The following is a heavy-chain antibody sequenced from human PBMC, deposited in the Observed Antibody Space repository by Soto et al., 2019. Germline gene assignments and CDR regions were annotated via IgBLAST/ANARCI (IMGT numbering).Heavy chain of an antibody. V-gene: IGHV5-10-1*01. CDR2: IDPSDSYT. J-gene: IGHJ4*02. CDR3: AIPRGPGLLSAPDY. D-gene: IGHD2-2*01. Sequence: GESLKISCKGSGYSFTSYWISWVRQMPGKGPEWMGRIDPSDSYTNYSPSFQGHVTISADKSISTAYLQWSSLKASDTAMYYCAIPRGPGLLSAPDYWGQGTLVTVSS. CDR1: GYSFTSYW.